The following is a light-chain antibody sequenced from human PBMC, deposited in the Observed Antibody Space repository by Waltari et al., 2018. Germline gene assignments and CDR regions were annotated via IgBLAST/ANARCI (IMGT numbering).Light chain of an antibody. V-gene: IGLV1-44*01. Sequence: QSVLTQPPSASGVPGQRVTISCSGSISTIGSNAVRWYQQFPGTAPKLLIYKTNQRPSGVPDRFSGAKSGTSASLAITGLKSEDEADYYCAACDDSLNGQRVFGGGTKLTVL. CDR1: ISTIGSNA. J-gene: IGLJ3*02. CDR2: KTN. CDR3: AACDDSLNGQRV.